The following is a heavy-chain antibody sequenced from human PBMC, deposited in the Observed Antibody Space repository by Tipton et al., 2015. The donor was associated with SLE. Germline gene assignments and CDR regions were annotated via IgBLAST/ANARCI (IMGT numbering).Heavy chain of an antibody. CDR3: ARRKYYYMDV. Sequence: TLSLTCSVSGDSFYISHDQWDWIRQSPGKGLGWIGSRFSGGSTYYNPSLKSRVTISVDMSKSQFSLNLNLVTAADTAIYYCARRKYYYMDVWGKGATVTVSS. V-gene: IGHV4-39*01. CDR1: GDSFYISHDQ. J-gene: IGHJ6*03. CDR2: RFSGGST.